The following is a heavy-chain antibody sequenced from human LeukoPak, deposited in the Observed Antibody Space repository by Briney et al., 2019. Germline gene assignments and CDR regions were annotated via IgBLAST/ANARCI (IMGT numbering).Heavy chain of an antibody. J-gene: IGHJ4*02. CDR1: GFTFSRHW. V-gene: IGHV3-74*01. D-gene: IGHD2-2*01. CDR2: INSDASDT. Sequence: PGGSLRLSCAASGFTFSRHWMHWVRQAPGKGLVWISRINSDASDTNHADFVKGRFTISRDNAKNTVYLQINSLRDEDTAVYYCARICSSTDCLIPDWGQGTLVTVSS. CDR3: ARICSSTDCLIPD.